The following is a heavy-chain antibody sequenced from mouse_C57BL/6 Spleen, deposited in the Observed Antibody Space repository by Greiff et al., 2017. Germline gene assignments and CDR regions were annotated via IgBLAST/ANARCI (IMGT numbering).Heavy chain of an antibody. V-gene: IGHV1-42*01. CDR2: ITPSTGGT. CDR3: ARTVTGDAMDY. Sequence: VQLQQSGPELVKPGASVTISCKASGYSFTGYYMNWVKQSPETSLEWIGEITPSTGGTTSNQQFKATATLTVNKSSSTAYMQLKSLTSEDSAVYYCARTVTGDAMDYWGQGTSGTGSS. J-gene: IGHJ4*01. CDR1: GYSFTGYY. D-gene: IGHD2-12*01.